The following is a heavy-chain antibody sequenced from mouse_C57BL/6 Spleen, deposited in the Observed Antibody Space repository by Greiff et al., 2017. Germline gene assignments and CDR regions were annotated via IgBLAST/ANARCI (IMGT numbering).Heavy chain of an antibody. D-gene: IGHD1-1*01. CDR3: ARDYGSSYWYFDV. Sequence: QVQLQQSGAELARPGASVKLSCKASGYTFTSYGISWVKQRTGQGLEWIGEIYPRSGNTYYNEKFKGKATLTADKSSSTAYMDLRSLTSEDSAVYFCARDYGSSYWYFDVWGTGTTVTVSS. CDR2: IYPRSGNT. J-gene: IGHJ1*03. V-gene: IGHV1-81*01. CDR1: GYTFTSYG.